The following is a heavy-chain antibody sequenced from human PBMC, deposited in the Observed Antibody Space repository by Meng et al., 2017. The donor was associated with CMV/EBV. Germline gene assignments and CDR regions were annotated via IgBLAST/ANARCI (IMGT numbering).Heavy chain of an antibody. CDR2: VNSNNDAT. CDR3: VRSSGWSLFDY. J-gene: IGHJ4*02. CDR1: GFTFSDYY. Sequence: QVRLVKSGAEMKKPGASVKVSRTTFGFTFSDYYIHGVRQAPGQGLEWMGWVNSNNDATNYARKFQGRVSMTRDTSISTAHMELSRLMSDDTAVYYCVRSSGWSLFDYWGQGTLVTVSS. D-gene: IGHD6-19*01. V-gene: IGHV1-2*02.